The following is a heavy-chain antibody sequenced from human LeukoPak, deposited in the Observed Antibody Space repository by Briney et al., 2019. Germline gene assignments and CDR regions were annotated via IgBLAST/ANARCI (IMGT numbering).Heavy chain of an antibody. CDR2: INRKSGDT. Sequence: ASVKVSCKASGFTLIGHYLHWVRQAPGQGLQWMGWINRKSGDTKYAQNFQGRVTMTRDTSISTSYMELSSLRSDDTAVYYCARPYYGGNPPYYYMDVWGKGTTVTVSS. CDR3: ARPYYGGNPPYYYMDV. J-gene: IGHJ6*03. D-gene: IGHD4-23*01. CDR1: GFTLIGHY. V-gene: IGHV1-2*02.